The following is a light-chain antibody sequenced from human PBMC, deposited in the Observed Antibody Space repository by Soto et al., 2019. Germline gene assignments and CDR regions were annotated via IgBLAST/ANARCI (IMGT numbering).Light chain of an antibody. CDR1: QSVSSN. CDR2: GAS. Sequence: EIVLTPSPATLSVSPGERATLSCMASQSVSSNLAWYQQKPGQAPRLLIYGASTRATGIPARFSGSGSGTEFTLTISSLQSEDFAVYYCQQYNNWPPAWTFGQGTKVDI. CDR3: QQYNNWPPAWT. J-gene: IGKJ1*01. V-gene: IGKV3-15*01.